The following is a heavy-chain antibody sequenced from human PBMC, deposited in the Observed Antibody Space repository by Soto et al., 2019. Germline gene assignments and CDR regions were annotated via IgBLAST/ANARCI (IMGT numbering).Heavy chain of an antibody. J-gene: IGHJ4*02. CDR2: IRPDGSET. CDR3: AGWGGHDYNY. D-gene: IGHD4-4*01. CDR1: GFTFTDFY. Sequence: EVQLVQSGGGLVQPGGSLRLFCVGSGFTFTDFYMNWVRQAPGKGLEWVANIRPDGSETNYVESVKGRFTTSRDNAKNSLFLQMNSLRADYTAVYYCAGWGGHDYNYWGQGILVTVSS. V-gene: IGHV3-7*03.